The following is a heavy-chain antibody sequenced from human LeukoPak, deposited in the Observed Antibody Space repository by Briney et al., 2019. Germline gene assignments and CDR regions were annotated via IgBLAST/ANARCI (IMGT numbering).Heavy chain of an antibody. CDR1: GFTFSSYA. D-gene: IGHD5-24*01. V-gene: IGHV3-30-3*01. J-gene: IGHJ6*02. CDR2: ISDDGSNK. CDR3: ARGYGGDGYNLYFYGMDV. Sequence: PGGSVRLSCAASGFTFSSYAMHWVRQAPGKGLEWVAVISDDGSNKYYPDSVKGRFTISRDNAKNSLYLQMNRLRAEDTAVYYCARGYGGDGYNLYFYGMDVWGQGTTVTVSS.